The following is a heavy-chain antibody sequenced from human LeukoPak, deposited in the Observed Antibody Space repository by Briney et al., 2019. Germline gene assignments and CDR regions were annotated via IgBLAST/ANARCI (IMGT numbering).Heavy chain of an antibody. J-gene: IGHJ6*02. V-gene: IGHV1-46*01. D-gene: IGHD6-13*01. Sequence: ASVKVSCKASGYTFTSYYMHWVRQAPGQGLEWMGIINPSGGSTSYAQKFQGRVTMTRDTSTSTVYMELSSLRSEDTAVYYCARDKRLGIAAAGTDGYYYYYYGMDVWGQGTTVTVSS. CDR1: GYTFTSYY. CDR2: INPSGGST. CDR3: ARDKRLGIAAAGTDGYYYYYYGMDV.